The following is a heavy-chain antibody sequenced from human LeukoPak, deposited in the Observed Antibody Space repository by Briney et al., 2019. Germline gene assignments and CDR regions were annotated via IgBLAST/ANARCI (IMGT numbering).Heavy chain of an antibody. CDR2: TYYKSKWFN. J-gene: IGHJ4*02. V-gene: IGHV6-1*01. D-gene: IGHD6-13*01. CDR3: ARGRGTSWSVFDY. Sequence: SQTLSLTCSISGDSVSSNSAAWNWIRQSPSRGLEWLGRTYYKSKWFNDYTVSVKSRIIINPDTSKHQFSLQPNSVTPEDTAVYCCARGRGTSWSVFDYWGQGTLVTVPS. CDR1: GDSVSSNSAA.